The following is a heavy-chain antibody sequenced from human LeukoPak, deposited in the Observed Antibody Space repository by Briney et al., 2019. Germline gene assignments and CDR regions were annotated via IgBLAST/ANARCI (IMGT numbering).Heavy chain of an antibody. Sequence: ASVTVSFKASGYTFTSYDINWVRQAPGQGLEWMGWMNPNSGNTGYAQKFQGRVTMTRNTSISTAYMELSSLRSEDTAVYYCARMSRRSRSLDYWGQGTLVTVSS. CDR2: MNPNSGNT. D-gene: IGHD1-1*01. CDR1: GYTFTSYD. V-gene: IGHV1-8*01. CDR3: ARMSRRSRSLDY. J-gene: IGHJ4*02.